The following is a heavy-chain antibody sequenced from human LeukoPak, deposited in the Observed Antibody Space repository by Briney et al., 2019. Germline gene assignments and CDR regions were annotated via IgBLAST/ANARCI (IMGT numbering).Heavy chain of an antibody. Sequence: GGSLRLSCAASGFTFDNCTMNWVRQALGKGLEWVSSITSSGRYKYYADSVKGRFTISRDNAKSSLFLQMSSLRAEDTAVYYCARVPATVKADYWGQGTLVTVSS. J-gene: IGHJ4*02. CDR1: GFTFDNCT. V-gene: IGHV3-21*01. CDR2: ITSSGRYK. CDR3: ARVPATVKADY. D-gene: IGHD4-17*01.